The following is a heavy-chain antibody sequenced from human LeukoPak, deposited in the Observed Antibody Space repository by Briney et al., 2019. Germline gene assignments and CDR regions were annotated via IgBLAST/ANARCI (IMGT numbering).Heavy chain of an antibody. J-gene: IGHJ4*02. V-gene: IGHV3-66*01. CDR1: GFTVSSNY. Sequence: GGSLRLSCAASGFTVSSNYMGWVRQAPGKGLEWVSTIYSGGSTFYADSVKDGFTISRDNSKNTLYLQMNSLRAEDTAVYYCAAHSSSKTRFDYWGQGTLVTVSS. D-gene: IGHD6-6*01. CDR3: AAHSSSKTRFDY. CDR2: IYSGGST.